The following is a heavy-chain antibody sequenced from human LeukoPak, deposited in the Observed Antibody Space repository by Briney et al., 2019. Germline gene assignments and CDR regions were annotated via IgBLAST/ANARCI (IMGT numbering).Heavy chain of an antibody. CDR1: GGTFSSYA. V-gene: IGHV1-69*01. J-gene: IGHJ5*02. D-gene: IGHD2/OR15-2a*01. CDR2: IIPIFGTA. Sequence: ASVKVSCKASGGTFSSYAISWVRQAPGQGLEWMGGIIPIFGTANYAQKFQGRVTITADESTSTAYMELSSLRSEDTAVYYWVMNKEKNNWFDPWGQGTLVTVSS. CDR3: VMNKEKNNWFDP.